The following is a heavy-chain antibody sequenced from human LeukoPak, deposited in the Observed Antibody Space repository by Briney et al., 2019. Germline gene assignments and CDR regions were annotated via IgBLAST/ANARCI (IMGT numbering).Heavy chain of an antibody. Sequence: GGSLRLSCAASGFTFGDYSMNWVRQAPGMGLEWISYMRTTSSIFYADSVKGRFTISRDNDENSLYLQMNTLRPEDTAVYYCVRDLNWAFESWGQGTLVTVSS. J-gene: IGHJ4*02. CDR3: VRDLNWAFES. CDR1: GFTFGDYS. V-gene: IGHV3-69-1*01. D-gene: IGHD7-27*01. CDR2: MRTTSSI.